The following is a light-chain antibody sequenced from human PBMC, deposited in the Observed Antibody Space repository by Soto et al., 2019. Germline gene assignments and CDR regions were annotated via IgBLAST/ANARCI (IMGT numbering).Light chain of an antibody. J-gene: IGKJ1*01. CDR3: QQYNSYSPRT. Sequence: DIVMTQSPDSLAVSLGERVTINCKSSQSVLYSSNNRNYLAWYQQKPGKAPKLLIYDASSLESGVPSRFSGSGSGTEFTLTISSLQPDDFATYYCQQYNSYSPRTFGQGTKVDIK. V-gene: IGKV1-5*01. CDR1: QSVLYSSNNRNY. CDR2: DAS.